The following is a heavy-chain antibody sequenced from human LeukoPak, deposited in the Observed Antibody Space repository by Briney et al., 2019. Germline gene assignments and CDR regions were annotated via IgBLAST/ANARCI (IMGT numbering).Heavy chain of an antibody. V-gene: IGHV3-74*01. D-gene: IGHD3-22*01. Sequence: HGGSLRLSCAASGFTFSSYWMHWVRQAPGKGLVWVSRIKGDGNTNYADSVKGRFTISRDNAKNTVSLQMNSLRAEDTGVYYCARAPSEIGGYYPEYFRHWGQGTLVTVSS. CDR3: ARAPSEIGGYYPEYFRH. CDR1: GFTFSSYW. CDR2: IKGDGNT. J-gene: IGHJ1*01.